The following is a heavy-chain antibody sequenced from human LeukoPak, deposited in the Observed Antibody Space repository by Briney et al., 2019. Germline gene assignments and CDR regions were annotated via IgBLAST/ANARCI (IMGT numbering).Heavy chain of an antibody. CDR1: GGSISSGGYS. Sequence: SQTLSLTCAVSGGSISSGGYSWSWIRQPPGKGLEWIGYVYYSGSTYYNPSLKSRVTISVDTSKNQFSLKLTSVTAADTAVYYCARDTFSSSWYIQDYWGQGTLVTVSS. CDR2: VYYSGST. J-gene: IGHJ4*02. D-gene: IGHD6-13*01. CDR3: ARDTFSSSWYIQDY. V-gene: IGHV4-30-4*07.